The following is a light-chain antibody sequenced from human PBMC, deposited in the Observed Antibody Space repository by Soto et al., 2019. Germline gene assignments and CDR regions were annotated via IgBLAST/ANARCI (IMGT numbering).Light chain of an antibody. CDR2: STN. V-gene: IGLV8-61*01. CDR1: SGSVSTSYY. Sequence: QTVVTQEPSFSVSPGRTVTLTCGLNSGSVSTSYYPSWYQQTPGQAPRTLIYSTNTRSSGVPDRFSGSILGNKAALTITGAQADDESDYYCVLYMGSGISVFVGGTKLTVL. CDR3: VLYMGSGISV. J-gene: IGLJ3*02.